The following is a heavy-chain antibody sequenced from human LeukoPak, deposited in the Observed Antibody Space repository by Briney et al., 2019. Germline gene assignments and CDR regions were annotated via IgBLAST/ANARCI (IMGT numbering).Heavy chain of an antibody. CDR1: GFTFSSYA. J-gene: IGHJ4*02. D-gene: IGHD2-2*01. CDR2: IYTSGST. V-gene: IGHV4-4*07. CDR3: ARQYCSSTNCLYYFDY. Sequence: GSLRLSCAASGFTFSSYAMSWVRQPAGKGLEWIGRIYTSGSTNYNPSLESRVIMSVDTSKNQFSLRLSSVTAADTAMYYCARQYCSSTNCLYYFDYWGQGTLVTVSS.